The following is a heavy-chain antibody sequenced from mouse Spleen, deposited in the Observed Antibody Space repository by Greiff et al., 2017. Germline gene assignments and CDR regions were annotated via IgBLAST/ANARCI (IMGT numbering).Heavy chain of an antibody. Sequence: VQLQQPGAELVKPGASVKVSCKASGYTFTSYWMHWVKQRPGQGLEWIGRIHPSDSDTNYNQKFKGKATLTVDKSSSTAYMQLSSLTSEDSAVYYCALLLWLRRGFAYWGQGTLVTVSA. CDR1: GYTFTSYW. V-gene: IGHV1-74*01. J-gene: IGHJ3*01. D-gene: IGHD2-2*01. CDR3: ALLLWLRRGFAY. CDR2: IHPSDSDT.